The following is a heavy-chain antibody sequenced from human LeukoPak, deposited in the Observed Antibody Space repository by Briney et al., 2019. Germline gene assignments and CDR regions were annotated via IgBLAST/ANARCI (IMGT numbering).Heavy chain of an antibody. V-gene: IGHV3-66*03. CDR3: ARDRAATQHWVEYDT. CDR1: EFLVSNYY. D-gene: IGHD7-27*01. J-gene: IGHJ5*02. CDR2: IRDTGET. Sequence: GGSLRLSCAASEFLVSNYYMSWVRQAPGKGLEWVSLIRDTGETFYIDSVKGGFTISRDDSKNTVYLQMKRLRVEDTAVYFCARDRAATQHWVEYDTWGQGTLVTVSS.